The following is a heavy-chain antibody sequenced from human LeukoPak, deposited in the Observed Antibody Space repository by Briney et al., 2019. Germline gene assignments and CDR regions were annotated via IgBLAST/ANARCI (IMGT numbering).Heavy chain of an antibody. J-gene: IGHJ4*02. CDR3: TKEITAHTAVAVDY. V-gene: IGHV3-30*04. CDR2: ISYDGRVK. Sequence: GGSLRLSCAASGFAFSDSTMHWVRQAPGKGLEWVAVISYDGRVKYYADSVKGRFTISRDNSKNMLYLQMDSLRAEDTAVYYCTKEITAHTAVAVDYWGQGTLVTVSS. CDR1: GFAFSDST. D-gene: IGHD5-18*01.